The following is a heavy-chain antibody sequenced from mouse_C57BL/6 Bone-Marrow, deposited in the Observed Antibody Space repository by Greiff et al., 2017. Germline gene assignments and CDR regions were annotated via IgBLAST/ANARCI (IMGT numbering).Heavy chain of an antibody. V-gene: IGHV1-19*01. CDR2: INPYNGGT. D-gene: IGHD2-3*01. CDR1: GYTFTDYY. J-gene: IGHJ2*01. Sequence: SGPVLVKPGASVKMSCKASGYTFTDYYMNWVKQSHGKSLEWIGVINPYNGGTSYNQKFKGKATLTVDKSSSTAYMELNSLTSEDSAVYYCARSGYYCFDYWGQGTTLTVSS. CDR3: ARSGYYCFDY.